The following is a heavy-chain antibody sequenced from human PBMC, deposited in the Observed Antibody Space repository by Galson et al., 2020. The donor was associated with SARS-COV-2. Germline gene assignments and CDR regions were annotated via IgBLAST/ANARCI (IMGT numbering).Heavy chain of an antibody. V-gene: IGHV3-66*02. CDR2: IFADART. Sequence: GGSPRPSCPASGFPFTNTYMTWVRQAPENAMEWVSVIFADARTSIADSVKGRFTVSRDISTNTLYLQMNSLRLEDTAVYYCFRAGPGTQADYWGQGTLVTVSS. J-gene: IGHJ4*02. D-gene: IGHD1-26*01. CDR3: FRAGPGTQADY. CDR1: GFPFTNTY.